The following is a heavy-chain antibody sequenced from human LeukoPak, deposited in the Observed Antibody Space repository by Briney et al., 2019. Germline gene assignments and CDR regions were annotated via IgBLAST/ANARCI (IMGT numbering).Heavy chain of an antibody. D-gene: IGHD1-26*01. V-gene: IGHV3-43*02. CDR2: INKDGSAT. Sequence: GGSLRLSCEASGFTFDAYAMHWVRQAPGKGLEWVALINKDGSATYYADSVKGRFTISRDNSKNSLYLQMNSLRSEDTALYYCATWAFYHSLDVWGQGTTVTVSS. J-gene: IGHJ6*02. CDR1: GFTFDAYA. CDR3: ATWAFYHSLDV.